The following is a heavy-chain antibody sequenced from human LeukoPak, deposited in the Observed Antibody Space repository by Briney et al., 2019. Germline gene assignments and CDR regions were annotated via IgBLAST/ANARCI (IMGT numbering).Heavy chain of an antibody. V-gene: IGHV4-30-4*07. Sequence: SDILCLPCAVSVGSISSGGYSRSWIRQPPGKGLEWIGYIYYSGSTYYNPSLKSRVTISVDTSKNQFSMKLNSVTAADTAVYYCAREPLITAAGKPWFDPWGQGTLVTVSS. D-gene: IGHD6-13*01. CDR1: VGSISSGGYS. CDR2: IYYSGST. J-gene: IGHJ5*02. CDR3: AREPLITAAGKPWFDP.